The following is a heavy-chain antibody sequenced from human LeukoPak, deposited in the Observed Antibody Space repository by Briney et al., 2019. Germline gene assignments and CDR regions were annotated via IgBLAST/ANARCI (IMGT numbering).Heavy chain of an antibody. CDR3: TVNIGSGTYGNFQF. CDR2: ISTDVSGT. J-gene: IGHJ1*01. D-gene: IGHD3-10*01. V-gene: IGHV3-74*01. Sequence: TGGSLRLSCAASGLSFSSYWMHWVRQAPGKGLVWVSRISTDVSGTDYADSVKGRFTISRDNAKNTLYLQMNSLKAEDTAMYYCTVNIGSGTYGNFQFWGQGTLVTVSS. CDR1: GLSFSSYW.